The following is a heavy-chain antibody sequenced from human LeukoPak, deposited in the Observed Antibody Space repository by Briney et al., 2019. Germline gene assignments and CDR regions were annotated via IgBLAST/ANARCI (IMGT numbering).Heavy chain of an antibody. CDR3: ASDRIVRGVIDYYYMDV. CDR1: GFTLSSYS. Sequence: KPGGSLRLSCAASGFTLSSYSMNWVRQAPGKWLEWVSSIISSSSYIYYADSVKGRFTISRDNAKNSLYLQMNSLRAEDTAVYYCASDRIVRGVIDYYYMDVWGKGTTVTVYS. D-gene: IGHD3-10*01. CDR2: IISSSSYI. J-gene: IGHJ6*03. V-gene: IGHV3-21*01.